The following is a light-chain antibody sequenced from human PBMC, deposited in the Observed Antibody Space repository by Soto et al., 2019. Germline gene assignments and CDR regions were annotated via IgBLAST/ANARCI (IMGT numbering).Light chain of an antibody. CDR2: GAS. V-gene: IGKV3-20*01. CDR1: QSVSSSY. CDR3: QQYSSSPPEFT. Sequence: EIVLTQSPGTLSLSPGERATLSCRASQSVSSSYLAWYQQRPGQAPRLLIFGASYRATAVPDRFSGSGSGTDFTLTISRLEPEDFAVYYCQQYSSSPPEFTFGPGTKVDS. J-gene: IGKJ3*01.